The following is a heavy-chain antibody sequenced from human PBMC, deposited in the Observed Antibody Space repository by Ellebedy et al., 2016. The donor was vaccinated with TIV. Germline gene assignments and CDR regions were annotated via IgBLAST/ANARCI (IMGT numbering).Heavy chain of an antibody. V-gene: IGHV4-39*01. CDR3: ARHLRTGDSGRGFLDY. Sequence: SETLSLXXTVSDGSISSSSYYWGWIRQPPGKGLEWIGDSDYNGNTYYNPSLKSRVTISVNTSKNQFSLKLSAVTAADTAVYYCARHLRTGDSGRGFLDYWGQGTLVTVSS. CDR2: SDYNGNT. D-gene: IGHD2-21*02. CDR1: DGSISSSSYY. J-gene: IGHJ4*02.